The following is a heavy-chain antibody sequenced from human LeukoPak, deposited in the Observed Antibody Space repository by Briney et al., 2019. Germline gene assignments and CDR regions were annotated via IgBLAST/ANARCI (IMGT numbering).Heavy chain of an antibody. V-gene: IGHV1-8*02. Sequence: SVKGSCQGLWYTFPSYYINWGRPATGQGGEWVGWMNPNSGNTGYAQKFQGRVTMTRDTSITTAYMELSSLSSDDTAMYYCAREPSLHSSSSYNYWGQGTLVTVSS. CDR3: AREPSLHSSSSYNY. CDR2: MNPNSGNT. CDR1: YTFPSYY. J-gene: IGHJ4*02. D-gene: IGHD6-6*01.